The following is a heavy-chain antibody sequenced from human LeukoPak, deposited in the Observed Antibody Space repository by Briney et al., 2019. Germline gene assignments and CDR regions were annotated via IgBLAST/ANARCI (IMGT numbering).Heavy chain of an antibody. CDR1: GYTFTSYD. V-gene: IGHV1-8*02. CDR3: ARASAQYFVLID. CDR2: MNPNSGNT. Sequence: ASVKVSCKASGYTFTSYDINWVRQATGQGLEWMGWMNPNSGNTGYAQKFQGRVTMTRDTSISTAYMELSRVRYDDTAVYFCARASAQYFVLIDWGQGTLVTVSS. D-gene: IGHD2-8*01. J-gene: IGHJ4*02.